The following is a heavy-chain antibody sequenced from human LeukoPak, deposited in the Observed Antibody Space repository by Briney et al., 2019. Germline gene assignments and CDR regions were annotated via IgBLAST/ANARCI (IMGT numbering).Heavy chain of an antibody. J-gene: IGHJ5*02. CDR2: IYHSGST. V-gene: IGHV4-38-2*01. CDR3: ARHRGAQLRYFDWLSWFDP. D-gene: IGHD3-9*01. Sequence: SETLSLTCAVSGYSISSGYYWGWILQPPGKGLEWIGSIYHSGSTYYNPSLKSRVTISVDTSKNQFSLKLGSVTAADTAVYYCARHRGAQLRYFDWLSWFDPWGQGTLVTVSS. CDR1: GYSISSGYY.